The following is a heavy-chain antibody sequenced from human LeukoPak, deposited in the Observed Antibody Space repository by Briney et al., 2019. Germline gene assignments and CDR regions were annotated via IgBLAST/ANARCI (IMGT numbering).Heavy chain of an antibody. D-gene: IGHD6-6*01. CDR1: GFTFSSYA. CDR3: ARGERGLEQLAFDY. V-gene: IGHV3-30*04. CDR2: ISYDGSNT. Sequence: GGSLRLSCAASGFTFSSYAFHWVRQAPGKGLEWVATISYDGSNTYYGDSVRGRFTISRDNSKNTLYLQMNSLRAEDTAVYFCARGERGLEQLAFDYWGQGTLVTVSS. J-gene: IGHJ4*02.